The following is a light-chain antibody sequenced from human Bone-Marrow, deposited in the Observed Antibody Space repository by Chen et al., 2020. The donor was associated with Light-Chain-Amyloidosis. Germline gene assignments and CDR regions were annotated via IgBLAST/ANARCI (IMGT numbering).Light chain of an antibody. V-gene: IGLV6-57*01. Sequence: NFMLTQPHSVSQSPGKTVIISCTRSSGSIATNYVQGYQQRPGSSPTTVIYEEDQRPSGIPNRFAGDIARSSGAASLTSAGRKTADEAGYCGESDKGSRQRGSGVGTKLTVL. J-gene: IGLJ3*02. CDR2: EED. CDR1: SGSIATNY. CDR3: ESDKGSRQRG.